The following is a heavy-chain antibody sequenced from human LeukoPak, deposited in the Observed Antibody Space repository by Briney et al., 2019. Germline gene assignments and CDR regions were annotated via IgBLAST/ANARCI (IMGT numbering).Heavy chain of an antibody. D-gene: IGHD3-9*01. V-gene: IGHV3-7*01. J-gene: IGHJ6*02. Sequence: GGSLRLSCAASGFTFSSYWMSWVRQAPGKGLEWVASITQDGSQKYYVDSVKGRFTISRDNSKNTLYLQMNSLRAEDTAVYYCARFGLTGYYYYYGMDVWGQGTTVTVSS. CDR2: ITQDGSQK. CDR3: ARFGLTGYYYYYGMDV. CDR1: GFTFSSYW.